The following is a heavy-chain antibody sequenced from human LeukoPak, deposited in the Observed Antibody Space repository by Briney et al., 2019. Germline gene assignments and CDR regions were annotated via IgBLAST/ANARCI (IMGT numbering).Heavy chain of an antibody. CDR3: ARRTPRRGGTCYDAFDV. D-gene: IGHD2-15*01. J-gene: IGHJ3*01. CDR1: GYTFIDYD. Sequence: ASVKVSCKASGYTFIDYDINWVRQAPGQGLEWMGLMSPHNGHTEYAQNFQGRVIMTRDTSTGTAYMELRSLRSEDTAVYYCARRTPRRGGTCYDAFDVWGQGTMVTVSS. CDR2: MSPHNGHT. V-gene: IGHV1-8*01.